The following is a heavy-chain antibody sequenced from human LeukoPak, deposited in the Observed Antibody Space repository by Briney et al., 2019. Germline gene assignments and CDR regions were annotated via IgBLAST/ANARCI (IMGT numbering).Heavy chain of an antibody. CDR3: ARVGYTVTVDY. Sequence: GGSLRLSCAASGFTFSTYAMTWVRQAPGKGLEWVSTISGSGGSTYFAASVKGRFTISRDNAKNTFYLEMNSLRVEDTAIYYCARVGYTVTVDYWGQGTLVTVSS. J-gene: IGHJ4*02. CDR2: ISGSGGST. V-gene: IGHV3-23*01. D-gene: IGHD4-17*01. CDR1: GFTFSTYA.